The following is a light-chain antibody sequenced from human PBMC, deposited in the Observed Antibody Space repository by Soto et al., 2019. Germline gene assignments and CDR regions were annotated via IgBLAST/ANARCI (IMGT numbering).Light chain of an antibody. CDR2: GAS. Sequence: EIVLTQSPGTLSLSPGERATLSCRASQSVTSTYLAWYQQKPGQPPRLLIYGASSRATGIPDRFSGSGSVTDFTLTISRLAPEDFAVYYCQQFGSAPLTFGQRTKV. CDR1: QSVTSTY. V-gene: IGKV3-20*01. CDR3: QQFGSAPLT. J-gene: IGKJ1*01.